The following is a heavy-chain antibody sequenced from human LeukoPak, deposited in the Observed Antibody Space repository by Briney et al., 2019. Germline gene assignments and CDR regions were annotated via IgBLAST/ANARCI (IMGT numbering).Heavy chain of an antibody. V-gene: IGHV3-30-3*01. CDR3: ASPEYSSSWYYFDY. CDR2: ISYDGSNK. J-gene: IGHJ4*02. Sequence: GGSLRLSCAASGFTFSSYAMHWVRQAPGKGLEWVAVISYDGSNKYYADSVKGRFTISRDNSKNTLYLQMNSLRAEDTAVYYCASPEYSSSWYYFDYWRQGPLVTVSS. CDR1: GFTFSSYA. D-gene: IGHD6-13*01.